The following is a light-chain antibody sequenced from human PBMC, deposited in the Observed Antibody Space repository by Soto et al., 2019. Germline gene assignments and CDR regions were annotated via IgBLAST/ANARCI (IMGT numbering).Light chain of an antibody. Sequence: DIVMTQTPLSLSVTPGQPASISCKSRQSLLHSNVKTYLYWYLQKPGQPPQLLMYEVSNRFSGVPDRFSGNGSVTHHTLKISRLEDKDVEVYFCMHNRQIPITFGQGTRLEIK. CDR1: QSLLHSNVKTY. J-gene: IGKJ5*01. CDR3: MHNRQIPIT. V-gene: IGKV2D-29*01. CDR2: EVS.